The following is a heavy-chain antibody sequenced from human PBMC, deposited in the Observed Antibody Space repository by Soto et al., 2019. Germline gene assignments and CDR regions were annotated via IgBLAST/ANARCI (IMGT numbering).Heavy chain of an antibody. Sequence: SETLSLTCTVSGGSISSYYWSWIRQPPGKGLEWIGYIYYSGSTNYNPSLKSRVTISVDTSKNQFSLKLSSVTAADTAVYYCARDFRMVGAGPRWFDSCGQGTLVTVST. CDR2: IYYSGST. D-gene: IGHD6-19*01. J-gene: IGHJ5*01. CDR1: GGSISSYY. V-gene: IGHV4-59*01. CDR3: ARDFRMVGAGPRWFDS.